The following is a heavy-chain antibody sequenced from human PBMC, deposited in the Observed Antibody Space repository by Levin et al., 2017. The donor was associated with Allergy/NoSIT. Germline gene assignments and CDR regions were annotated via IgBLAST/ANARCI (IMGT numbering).Heavy chain of an antibody. J-gene: IGHJ6*02. CDR3: ARLIGYSNGPEVFGMDV. D-gene: IGHD3-9*01. Sequence: KISCKASGGTFSSDTIYWVRQAPGQGLEWMGRISPIVSRTNYAQKFQGRLTISADPSTTIAYMELSRLRSEDTAVYYCARLIGYSNGPEVFGMDVWGQGTTVTVSS. CDR1: GGTFSSDT. CDR2: ISPIVSRT. V-gene: IGHV1-69*02.